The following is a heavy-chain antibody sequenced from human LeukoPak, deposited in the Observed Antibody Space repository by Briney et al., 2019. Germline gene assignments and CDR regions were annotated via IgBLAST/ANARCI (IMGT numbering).Heavy chain of an antibody. V-gene: IGHV3-30*04. CDR2: ISYDGSNK. J-gene: IGHJ3*02. CDR3: ARDGRHYYGSGNYYSKDAFDI. Sequence: GGSLRLSCAASDFTFSSYAMHWVRQAPGKGLEWVAVISYDGSNKYYADSVKGRFTISRDNSKHTLYLQMNSLRTEDTAVYYCARDGRHYYGSGNYYSKDAFDIWGQGTMVTVSS. D-gene: IGHD3-10*01. CDR1: DFTFSSYA.